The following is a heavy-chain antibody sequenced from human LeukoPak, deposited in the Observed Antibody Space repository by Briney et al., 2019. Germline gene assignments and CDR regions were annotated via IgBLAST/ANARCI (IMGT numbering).Heavy chain of an antibody. CDR2: IQFDGSNK. V-gene: IGHV3-30*02. J-gene: IGHJ3*01. CDR1: GFIFNNYG. CDR3: AKDLNPAMVTRTFDL. D-gene: IGHD5-18*01. Sequence: GGSLRLSCTASGFIFNNYGMHWVRQAPGKGLEWLASIQFDGSNKYSADSVKGRFTISRDNTQTTLYLEMNSLRAEDTAMYYCAKDLNPAMVTRTFDLWGQGTMVTVSS.